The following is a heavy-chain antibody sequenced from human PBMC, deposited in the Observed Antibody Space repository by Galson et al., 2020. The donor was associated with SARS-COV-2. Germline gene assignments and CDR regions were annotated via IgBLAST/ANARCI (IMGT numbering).Heavy chain of an antibody. CDR2: IFPNGTDT. CDR3: GRSPDMYAQILMDV. V-gene: IGHV1-46*02. J-gene: IGHJ6*02. Sequence: ASVKVSCKASGFPFNKLYMHWVRQAPGQGLEWLGVIFPNGTDTIYAQKFQGRFTMTRDTSTGTVYLEVRSLRSEDTAVYYCGRSPDMYAQILMDVWGHGTPVTVSS. D-gene: IGHD2-8*01. CDR1: GFPFNKLY.